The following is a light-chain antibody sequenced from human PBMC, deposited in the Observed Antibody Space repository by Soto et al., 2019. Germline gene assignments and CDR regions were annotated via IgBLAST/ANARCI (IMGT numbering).Light chain of an antibody. CDR2: KAA. Sequence: DIQMTQSPSTLSASVGDRVTITCRASQSISSGLAWYQKKQGKARSLLCYKAASLESGIPSRFRGSGSGTEFTLTISSLQPDDFATYYCQQYNSSPCTFGQGTKVEIK. V-gene: IGKV1-5*03. CDR3: QQYNSSPCT. CDR1: QSISSG. J-gene: IGKJ1*01.